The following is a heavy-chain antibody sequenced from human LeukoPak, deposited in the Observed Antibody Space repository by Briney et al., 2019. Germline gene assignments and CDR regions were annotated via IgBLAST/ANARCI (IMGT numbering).Heavy chain of an antibody. Sequence: ASVKVSCKASGYTLTNYYIHWVRQAPGQGLEWMGLINPSGGSTTYAQRFQGRVTMTRDTSTSIVYMELSSLRSEDTAVYYCARVGNMRWLHNLDYWGQGTLVTVSS. J-gene: IGHJ4*02. D-gene: IGHD5-24*01. CDR2: INPSGGST. CDR1: GYTLTNYY. V-gene: IGHV1-46*01. CDR3: ARVGNMRWLHNLDY.